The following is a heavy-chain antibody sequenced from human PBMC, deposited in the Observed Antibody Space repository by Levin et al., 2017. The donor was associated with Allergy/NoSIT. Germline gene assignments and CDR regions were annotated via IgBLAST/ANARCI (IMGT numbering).Heavy chain of an antibody. CDR1: GGSIRSFY. D-gene: IGHD6-13*01. J-gene: IGHJ4*02. CDR2: IYYSGST. V-gene: IGHV4-59*01. CDR3: ARVPPGGSDGSSWPMFDY. Sequence: KPSETLSLTCTVSGGSIRSFYWSWIRQPPGKGLEWIGYIYYSGSTNYNPSLKSRVTISVDTSKNQFSLKLSSVTAADTAVYYCARVPPGGSDGSSWPMFDYWGQGTLVTVSS.